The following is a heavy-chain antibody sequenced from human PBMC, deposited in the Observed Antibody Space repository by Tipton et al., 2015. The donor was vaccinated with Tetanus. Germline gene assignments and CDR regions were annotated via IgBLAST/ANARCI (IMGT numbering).Heavy chain of an antibody. J-gene: IGHJ4*01. CDR2: ISSSSTYV. CDR1: GFTFTAFT. D-gene: IGHD5-18*01. Sequence: SLRLSCTGSGFTFTAFTLHWVRQAPGKGLEWVSAISSSSTYVYYADSVKGRFTIFRDNDKKSVFLQMNNLGANDTAVYYCVRKGYSYDPPGLDNWGRGILVTVSS. V-gene: IGHV3-21*01. CDR3: VRKGYSYDPPGLDN.